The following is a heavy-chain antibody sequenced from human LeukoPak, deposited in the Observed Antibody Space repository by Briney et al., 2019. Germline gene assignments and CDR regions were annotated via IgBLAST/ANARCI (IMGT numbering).Heavy chain of an antibody. V-gene: IGHV5-10-1*01. D-gene: IGHD3-22*01. CDR3: ARDYYDSSGYYFVGY. CDR2: IDPSDSYT. CDR1: GYRFTSYW. Sequence: GESLEISFKGSGYRFTSYWISWVRQMPGKGLEWMGRIDPSDSYTNYSPSFQGRVTISADKSISTAYLQWSSLKASDTAMYYCARDYYDSSGYYFVGYWGQGTLVTVSS. J-gene: IGHJ4*02.